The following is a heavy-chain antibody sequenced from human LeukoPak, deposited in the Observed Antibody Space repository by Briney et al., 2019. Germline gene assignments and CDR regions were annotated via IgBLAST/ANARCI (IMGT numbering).Heavy chain of an antibody. CDR3: ASHRGYYDFWSGPGYFDY. D-gene: IGHD3-3*01. CDR2: ISSSSSYI. V-gene: IGHV3-21*01. Sequence: GGSLRLSCAASGFTFSSYSMNWVRQAPGKGLEWVSSISSSSSYIYYADSVKGRFTISRDNAKNSLYLQMNSLRAEDTAVYYCASHRGYYDFWSGPGYFDYWGQGTLVTVSS. CDR1: GFTFSSYS. J-gene: IGHJ4*02.